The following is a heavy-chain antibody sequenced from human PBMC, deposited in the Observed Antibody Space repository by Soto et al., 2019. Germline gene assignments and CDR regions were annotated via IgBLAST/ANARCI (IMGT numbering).Heavy chain of an antibody. CDR2: ISGSGNTI. Sequence: QVQLVESGGGLVKPGGSLRLSCAASGFTLSDYDMSWIRQAPGKGLEWVSHISGSGNTIDYADSVKGRFTISRDNAKNSLYLQMNSLRDDDTAVFYCARGRYALDYWGQGTRVTVSA. J-gene: IGHJ4*02. D-gene: IGHD3-16*01. CDR3: ARGRYALDY. CDR1: GFTLSDYD. V-gene: IGHV3-11*01.